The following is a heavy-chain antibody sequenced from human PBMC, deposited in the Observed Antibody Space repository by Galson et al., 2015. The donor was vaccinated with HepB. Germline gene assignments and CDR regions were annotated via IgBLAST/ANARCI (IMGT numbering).Heavy chain of an antibody. J-gene: IGHJ4*02. V-gene: IGHV3-23*01. CDR2: ISGSGGST. Sequence: SLRLSCAASGFTFSSYAMSWVRQAPGKGLEWVSAISGSGGSTYYADSVKGRFTISRDNSKNTLYLQMNSLRAGDTAVYYCAKVSGGRYCSGGSCHHFDYWGQGTLVTVSS. CDR1: GFTFSSYA. D-gene: IGHD2-15*01. CDR3: AKVSGGRYCSGGSCHHFDY.